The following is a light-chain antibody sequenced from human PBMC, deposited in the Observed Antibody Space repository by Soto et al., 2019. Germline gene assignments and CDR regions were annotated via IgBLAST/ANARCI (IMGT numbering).Light chain of an antibody. J-gene: IGKJ3*01. V-gene: IGKV3-11*01. CDR1: QSVSSY. CDR2: DAS. CDR3: QQYGSSPFT. Sequence: EIVLTQSPATLSLSPGERATLSCRASQSVSSYLAWYQQKPGQAPRLLIYDASNRATGIPARFSGSGSGTDFTLTISSLEPEDFAVYYCQQYGSSPFTFGPGTKLDVK.